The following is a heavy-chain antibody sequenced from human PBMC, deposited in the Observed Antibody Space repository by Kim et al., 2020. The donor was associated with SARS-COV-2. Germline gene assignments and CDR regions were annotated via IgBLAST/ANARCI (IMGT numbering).Heavy chain of an antibody. Sequence: GGSLRLSCAASGFTFSSYGMHWVRQAPGKGLEWVAVIWYDGSNKYYADSVKGRFTISRDNSKNTLYLQMNSLRAEDTAVYYCARESGITAAGMGWPDYWGQGTLVTVSS. J-gene: IGHJ4*02. CDR2: IWYDGSNK. CDR3: ARESGITAAGMGWPDY. CDR1: GFTFSSYG. V-gene: IGHV3-33*01. D-gene: IGHD6-13*01.